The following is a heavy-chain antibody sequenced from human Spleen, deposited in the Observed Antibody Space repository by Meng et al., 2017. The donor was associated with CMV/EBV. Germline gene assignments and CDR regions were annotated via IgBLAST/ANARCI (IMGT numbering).Heavy chain of an antibody. CDR2: IYYSGTS. Sequence: SETLSLTCTVSGDPINNYYWSWIRQPPGKGLEWIGYIYYSGTSYYNPSLKSRITMSVDTSKKQFSLNLSSMTAADTAVYYCSRDYCGGDCYSLGHWGRGSLVTVSS. D-gene: IGHD2-21*01. CDR3: SRDYCGGDCYSLGH. V-gene: IGHV4-59*13. CDR1: GDPINNYY. J-gene: IGHJ1*01.